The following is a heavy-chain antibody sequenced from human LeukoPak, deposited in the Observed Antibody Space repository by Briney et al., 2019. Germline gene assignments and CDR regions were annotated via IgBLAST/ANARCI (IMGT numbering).Heavy chain of an antibody. D-gene: IGHD3-16*01. CDR1: GGSISSYY. J-gene: IGHJ6*03. Sequence: SETLSLTCTVSGGSISSYYWSWIRQLPGKGLEWIGYIYYSGSTNYNPSLKSRVTISVDTSKNQFSLKLSSVTAADTAVYYCARGAFGTVTLYYYYYYMDVWGKGTTVTVSS. V-gene: IGHV4-59*01. CDR2: IYYSGST. CDR3: ARGAFGTVTLYYYYYYMDV.